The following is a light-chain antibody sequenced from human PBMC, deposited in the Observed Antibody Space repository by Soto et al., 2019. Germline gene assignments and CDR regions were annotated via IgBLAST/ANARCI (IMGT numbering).Light chain of an antibody. CDR2: GAS. Sequence: EIVITQSPATLSLSPGERATLSCRTSQSVSSSLAWYQQKPGQAPSLLIYGASTRATGIPARFSGSGSGTEFTLTISSLQPDDFATYYCQQYNSYWTFGQGTKVDIK. CDR3: QQYNSYWT. CDR1: QSVSSS. V-gene: IGKV3-15*01. J-gene: IGKJ1*01.